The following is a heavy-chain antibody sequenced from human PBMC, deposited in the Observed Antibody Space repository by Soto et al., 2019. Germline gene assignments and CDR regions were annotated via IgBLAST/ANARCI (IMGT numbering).Heavy chain of an antibody. CDR2: INHSGST. D-gene: IGHD3-10*01. J-gene: IGHJ4*02. V-gene: IGHV4-34*01. CDR3: ASGPGRITMVRGVNPIDY. CDR1: GGSFSGYY. Sequence: QVQLQQWGAGLLKPSETLSLTCAVYGGSFSGYYWSWIRQPPGKGLEWIGEINHSGSTNYNPSLKSRVTISVDXXTXQXXLKLSSVTAAATAVYYCASGPGRITMVRGVNPIDYWGQGTLVTVSS.